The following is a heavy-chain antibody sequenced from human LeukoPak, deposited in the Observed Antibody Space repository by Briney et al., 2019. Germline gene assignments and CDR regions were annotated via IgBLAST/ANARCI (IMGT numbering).Heavy chain of an antibody. CDR3: AKDSANTYLPDY. Sequence: LTGGSLRLSCAATAFTLGVYTMHWVRQNPGEGLEWLDIGSWDGAETYYAGSVQWRCTGSRDNSKSSLYLQMNSLRTDGTPLYYCAKDSANTYLPDYWGQGTLVTVSS. CDR1: AFTLGVYT. J-gene: IGHJ4*02. CDR2: GSWDGAET. V-gene: IGHV3-43*01. D-gene: IGHD2-2*02.